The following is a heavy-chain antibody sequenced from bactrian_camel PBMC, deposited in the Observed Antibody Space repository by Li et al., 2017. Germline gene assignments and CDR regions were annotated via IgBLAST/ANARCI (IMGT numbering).Heavy chain of an antibody. Sequence: HVQLVESGGGSVQAGESLRLSCAYSGDYYSRNCMKWFRQVPGKEREGVAAIYTGAGTTYYADSVKGRFTISQDNARNWLDLQMDSLEPGDTARYYCAADRRRHGAPSLRPGDYSVWGQGTQVTVS. CDR1: GDYYSRNC. V-gene: IGHV3S1*01. J-gene: IGHJ4*01. CDR3: AADRRRHGAPSLRPGDYSV. CDR2: IYTGAGTT. D-gene: IGHD2*01.